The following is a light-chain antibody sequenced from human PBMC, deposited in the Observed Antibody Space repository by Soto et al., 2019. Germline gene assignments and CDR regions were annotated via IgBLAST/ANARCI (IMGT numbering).Light chain of an antibody. CDR3: QQRSNWPPFT. Sequence: EIVLTQSPATLSLSPGERATLSCRASQSVSSYLAWYQQKPGQAPRLLIYDASNRAPGIPARFSGSGSGTDFTLTISSLRPEDFAVYYCQQRSNWPPFTFGQGTRLEIK. CDR2: DAS. J-gene: IGKJ5*01. CDR1: QSVSSY. V-gene: IGKV3-11*01.